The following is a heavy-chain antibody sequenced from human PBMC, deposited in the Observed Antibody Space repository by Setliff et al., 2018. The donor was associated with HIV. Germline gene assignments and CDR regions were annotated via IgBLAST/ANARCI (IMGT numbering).Heavy chain of an antibody. CDR3: ARGRGLYSSGYFIDY. CDR2: INVVNVNT. D-gene: IGHD6-19*01. CDR1: GYSFTSYT. V-gene: IGHV1-3*01. Sequence: ASVKVSCQTSGYSFTSYTMHWLRQAPGQRPEWVGWINVVNVNTKYSQKFQGRVTITRDTSATTAYMELRSLRSEDTAVYYCARGRGLYSSGYFIDYWGQGTLVTVSS. J-gene: IGHJ4*02.